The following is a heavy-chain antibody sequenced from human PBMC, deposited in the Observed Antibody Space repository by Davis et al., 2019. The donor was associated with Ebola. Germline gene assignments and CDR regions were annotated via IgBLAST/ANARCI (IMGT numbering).Heavy chain of an antibody. Sequence: PGGSLRLSCKGSGYSFTSYWIGWVRQMPGKGLEWMGIIYPGDSDTRYSPSFQGQVTISADKSISTAYLQWSSLKASDTAMYYCASVLVAGWRYFDYWGQGTLVTVSS. CDR3: ASVLVAGWRYFDY. CDR2: IYPGDSDT. CDR1: GYSFTSYW. J-gene: IGHJ4*02. D-gene: IGHD6-19*01. V-gene: IGHV5-51*01.